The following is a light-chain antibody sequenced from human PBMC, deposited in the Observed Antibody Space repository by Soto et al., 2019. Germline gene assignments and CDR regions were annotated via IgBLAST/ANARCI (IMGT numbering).Light chain of an antibody. Sequence: QSVLTQPPSASGTPGQRVTISCFGSSSNTGSNTVNWYQQLPGTAPKLLIYSNNQRPSGVPDRFSGSKSGTSASLAISGLQSEDEAYYYCAAWDDSLNVVVFGGGTKLTVL. CDR3: AAWDDSLNVVV. V-gene: IGLV1-44*01. CDR2: SNN. CDR1: SSNTGSNT. J-gene: IGLJ2*01.